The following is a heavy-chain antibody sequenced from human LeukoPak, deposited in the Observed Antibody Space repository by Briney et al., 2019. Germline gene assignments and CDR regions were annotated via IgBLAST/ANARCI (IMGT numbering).Heavy chain of an antibody. Sequence: GGSLRLSCAASGFTFSSYGMHWVRQAPGKGLEWVANIKQDGSEKYYVDSVKGRFTISRDNAKNSLYLQMNSLRAEDTAVYYCAKAGYYYDSSGPPTEDWGQGTLVTVSS. D-gene: IGHD3-22*01. CDR3: AKAGYYYDSSGPPTED. V-gene: IGHV3-7*01. J-gene: IGHJ4*02. CDR1: GFTFSSYG. CDR2: IKQDGSEK.